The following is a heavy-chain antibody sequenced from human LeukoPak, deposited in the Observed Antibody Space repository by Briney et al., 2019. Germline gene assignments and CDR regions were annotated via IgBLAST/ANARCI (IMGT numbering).Heavy chain of an antibody. V-gene: IGHV1-46*01. Sequence: GASVKVSCKTSGYNFTNYYMHWVRQAPGHGLEWMGIMNPSDDTTTYAEKFQGRVTMTRDTSTSTVYMELSSLRSEDTAVYYCARGGALRYFEWFSAYWGQGTLVTVSS. CDR3: ARGGALRYFEWFSAY. J-gene: IGHJ4*02. CDR1: GYNFTNYY. CDR2: MNPSDDTT. D-gene: IGHD3-9*01.